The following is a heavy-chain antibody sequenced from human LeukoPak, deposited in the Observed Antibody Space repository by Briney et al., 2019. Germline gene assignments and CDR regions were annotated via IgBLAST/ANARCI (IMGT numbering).Heavy chain of an antibody. CDR1: GFTFSSYA. V-gene: IGHV3-30-3*01. Sequence: GGSLRLSCAASGFTFSSYAMHWVRQAPGKGLEWVAVISYDGSNKYYADSVKGRFTISRDNSKNTLYLQINSLRAEDTAVYYCARVDDLDAFDIWGQGTMVTVSS. D-gene: IGHD2-2*03. CDR2: ISYDGSNK. CDR3: ARVDDLDAFDI. J-gene: IGHJ3*02.